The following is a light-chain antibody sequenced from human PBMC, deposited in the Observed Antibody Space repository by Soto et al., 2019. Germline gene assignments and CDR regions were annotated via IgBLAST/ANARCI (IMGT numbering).Light chain of an antibody. CDR3: QQYGSSPIT. V-gene: IGKV3D-20*01. CDR2: DAS. Sequence: EIVLTQSPATLSLSPGERATLSCGASQSVSNTYLAWYQQKPGLAPRLFIYDASTRATGIPDRFSGSGSGIDFTLTISRLESEDFAVYYCQQYGSSPITFGQGTRLEIK. J-gene: IGKJ5*01. CDR1: QSVSNTY.